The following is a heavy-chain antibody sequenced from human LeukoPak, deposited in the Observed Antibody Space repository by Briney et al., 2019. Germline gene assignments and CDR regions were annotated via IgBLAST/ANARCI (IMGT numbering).Heavy chain of an antibody. J-gene: IGHJ5*02. Sequence: GASVKVSCKASGYTFTSYYMHWVRQAPGQGLEWMGIIDPSGGSTSYAQTLNGRVTLSMDTSTSTVYMELSSLRSEATAVYYSARDAEGFLELLLSESWFDPWGQGTLVTVSS. CDR3: ARDAEGFLELLLSESWFDP. D-gene: IGHD3-3*01. CDR2: IDPSGGST. CDR1: GYTFTSYY. V-gene: IGHV1-46*03.